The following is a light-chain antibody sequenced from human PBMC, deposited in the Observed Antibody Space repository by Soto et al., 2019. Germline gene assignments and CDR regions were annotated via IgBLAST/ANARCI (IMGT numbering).Light chain of an antibody. CDR3: CSYAGTYTVI. J-gene: IGLJ2*01. V-gene: IGLV2-11*01. Sequence: QSVLTQPRSVSGSPGQSVTISCTGSSSDVGGYNYVSWYQQYPGKAPKLMIYDVTQRPSGVPDRFSGSKSDNTASLTISGLQAEDEADYYCCSYAGTYTVIFGGGTQLTVL. CDR1: SSDVGGYNY. CDR2: DVT.